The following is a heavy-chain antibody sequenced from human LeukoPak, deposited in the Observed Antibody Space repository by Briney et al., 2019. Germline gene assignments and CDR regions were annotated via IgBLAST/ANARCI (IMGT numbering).Heavy chain of an antibody. J-gene: IGHJ4*02. CDR3: ASPPYSSGSYYENYFDY. D-gene: IGHD6-19*01. CDR2: ISSSGSTI. V-gene: IGHV3-11*01. Sequence: PGGSLRLSCAASGFTFSDYYMSWIRQAPGKGLEWVSYISSSGSTIYYADSVKGRFTIFRDNAKNSLYLQMNSLRAEDTAVYYCASPPYSSGSYYENYFDYWGQGTLVTVSS. CDR1: GFTFSDYY.